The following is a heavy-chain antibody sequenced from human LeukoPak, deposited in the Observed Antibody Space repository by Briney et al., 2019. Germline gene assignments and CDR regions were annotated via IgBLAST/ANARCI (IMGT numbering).Heavy chain of an antibody. V-gene: IGHV3-23*01. J-gene: IGHJ4*02. Sequence: GGSLRLSCAASGFTFSNYGMSWVRQAPGRGLEWVSAIRSSGGGTYYADSVKGRFTISRDNSKNTLYLQMNSLRAEDTAVYYCANVPPRTTYGDYHDYWGQGTLVTVSS. CDR1: GFTFSNYG. CDR2: IRSSGGGT. D-gene: IGHD4-17*01. CDR3: ANVPPRTTYGDYHDY.